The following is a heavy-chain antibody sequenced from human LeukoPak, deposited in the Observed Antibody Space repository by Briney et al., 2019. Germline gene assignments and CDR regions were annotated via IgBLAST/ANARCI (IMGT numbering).Heavy chain of an antibody. D-gene: IGHD2-15*01. CDR3: AKDYCRGGNCPLPFFDS. CDR2: IIDVGDT. J-gene: IGHJ4*02. V-gene: IGHV3-23*01. CDR1: GFTLTEHA. Sequence: PGGSLRLSCAVSGFTLTEHALSWVRQAPGEGLEWVSGIIDVGDTYYADSVKGRLTISRDSSKNTLYLQMNSLRAEDTATYYCAKDYCRGGNCPLPFFDSWGQGTLVTVSS.